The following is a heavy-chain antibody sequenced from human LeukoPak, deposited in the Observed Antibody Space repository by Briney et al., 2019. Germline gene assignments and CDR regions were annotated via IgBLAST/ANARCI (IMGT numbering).Heavy chain of an antibody. CDR2: IWYDGSNK. V-gene: IGHV3-33*01. CDR1: GFTLRGYG. CDR3: ARGDALDGYSYGLLNY. D-gene: IGHD5-24*01. Sequence: GGSRRLSWAALGFTLRGYGRHGVGRAQGKGLGGGAVIWYDGSNKYYADSVKGRFTISRDNSKNTLYLQMNSLRAEDTAVYYCARGDALDGYSYGLLNYWGQGTLVTVSS. J-gene: IGHJ4*02.